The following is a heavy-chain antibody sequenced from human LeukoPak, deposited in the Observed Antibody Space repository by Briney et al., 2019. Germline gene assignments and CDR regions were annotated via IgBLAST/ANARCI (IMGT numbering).Heavy chain of an antibody. CDR2: IIPIFGTA. CDR1: GGTFSSYA. J-gene: IGHJ4*02. Sequence: ASVKVSCKASGGTFSSYAISWVRQAPGQRLEWMGRIIPIFGTANYAQKFQGRVTITTDESTSTAYMELSSLRSEDTAVYYCATQYSSSSSLEDYWGQGTLVTVSS. D-gene: IGHD6-6*01. V-gene: IGHV1-69*05. CDR3: ATQYSSSSSLEDY.